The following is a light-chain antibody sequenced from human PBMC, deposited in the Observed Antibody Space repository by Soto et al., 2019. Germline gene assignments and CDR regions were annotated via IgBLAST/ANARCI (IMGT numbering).Light chain of an antibody. CDR1: QSISSS. V-gene: IGKV1-33*01. J-gene: IGKJ4*01. CDR2: DAS. Sequence: DIQMTQSPSTLSASVGDRVTITCRASQSISSSLAWYQQKPGKAPKLLIHDASTLETGVPSRFSGSGSGTHFTFTISSLQPEDIATYYCQQFDNLPMLTFGGGTEVDIK. CDR3: QQFDNLPMLT.